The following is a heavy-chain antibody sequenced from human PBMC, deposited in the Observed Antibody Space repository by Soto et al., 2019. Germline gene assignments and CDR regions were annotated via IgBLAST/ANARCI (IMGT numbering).Heavy chain of an antibody. V-gene: IGHV1-18*01. Sequence: QVQLVQSGAEVKKPGASVKVSCKASGYTFTSYGISWVRQAPGQGLEWMGWISAYNGNTNYAQKLQGRVTMTTDTSTSTAYMELRSLRSDDTAVYYCARDYYYDSSGRGYYYYGMDVWGQGTTVTVSS. J-gene: IGHJ6*02. CDR3: ARDYYYDSSGRGYYYYGMDV. CDR2: ISAYNGNT. CDR1: GYTFTSYG. D-gene: IGHD3-22*01.